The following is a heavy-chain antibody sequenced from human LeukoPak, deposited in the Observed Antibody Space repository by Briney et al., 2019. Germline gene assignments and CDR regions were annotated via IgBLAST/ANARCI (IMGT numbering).Heavy chain of an antibody. CDR1: GYSFTNYG. Sequence: ASVKVSCKASGYSFTNYGITWVRQAPGQGLEWMGWISAKNGNTNYAQKFQGRVTMTTDTSTSTAYMELRSLRSDDTAVYYCARGAAAGIRYFQHWGQGTLVTVSS. V-gene: IGHV1-18*01. CDR3: ARGAAAGIRYFQH. D-gene: IGHD6-13*01. J-gene: IGHJ1*01. CDR2: ISAKNGNT.